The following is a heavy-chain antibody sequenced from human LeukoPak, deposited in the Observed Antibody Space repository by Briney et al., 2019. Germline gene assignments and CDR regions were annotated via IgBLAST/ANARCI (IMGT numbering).Heavy chain of an antibody. V-gene: IGHV1-18*01. J-gene: IGHJ5*02. CDR2: ISAYNGNT. CDR3: ARGSQALRGYSGYANWFDP. CDR1: GYTFTSYG. Sequence: ASVKVCCKASGYTFTSYGISWVRQAPGQGLEWMGWISAYNGNTNYAQKLQGRVTMTTDTSTSTAYMELRSLRSDDTAVYYCARGSQALRGYSGYANWFDPWGQGTLVTVSS. D-gene: IGHD5-12*01.